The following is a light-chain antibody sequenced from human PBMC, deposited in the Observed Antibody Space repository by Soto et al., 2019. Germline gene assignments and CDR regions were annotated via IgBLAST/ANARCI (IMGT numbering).Light chain of an antibody. CDR3: QQYGSSPRT. CDR1: QSISNSY. Sequence: EIVLTQSPGTLSLSPGERATLSCRASQSISNSYLAWYQQKPGQAPRPLMYGASSRATGIPDRFSGSGSVTDFTHTISRLEPEDFAVYFCQQYGSSPRTFGQGTKVEIK. J-gene: IGKJ1*01. V-gene: IGKV3-20*01. CDR2: GAS.